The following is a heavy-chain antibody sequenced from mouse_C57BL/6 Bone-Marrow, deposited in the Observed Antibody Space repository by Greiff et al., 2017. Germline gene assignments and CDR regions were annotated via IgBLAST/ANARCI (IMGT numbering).Heavy chain of an antibody. D-gene: IGHD2-2*01. CDR3: ARLVVWYFDV. J-gene: IGHJ1*03. Sequence: VQLQQSGPELVKPGASVKIPCKASGYTFTDYNMDWVKQSHGKSLEWIGDINPNNGGTIYNQKFKGKATLTVDKSSSTAYMERRSLTSEDTAVYYCARLVVWYFDVWGTGTTVTVSA. V-gene: IGHV1-18*01. CDR2: INPNNGGT. CDR1: GYTFTDYN.